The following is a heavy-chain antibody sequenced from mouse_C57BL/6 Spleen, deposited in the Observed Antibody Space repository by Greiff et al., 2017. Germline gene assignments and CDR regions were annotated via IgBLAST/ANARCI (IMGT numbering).Heavy chain of an antibody. D-gene: IGHD1-1*01. CDR2: ISSGSSTI. J-gene: IGHJ1*03. CDR1: GFTFSDYG. V-gene: IGHV5-17*01. CDR3: ARNPFYYYGSSYRYFDV. Sequence: EVKLMESGGGLVKPGGSLKLSCAASGFTFSDYGMHWVRQAPEKGLEWVAYISSGSSTIYYADTVKGRCTISRDNAKNTLFLQMTSLRSEDTAMYYCARNPFYYYGSSYRYFDVWGTGTTVTVSS.